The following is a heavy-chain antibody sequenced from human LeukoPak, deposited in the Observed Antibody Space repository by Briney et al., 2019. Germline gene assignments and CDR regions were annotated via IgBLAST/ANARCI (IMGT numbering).Heavy chain of an antibody. Sequence: GGSLRLSCAASGFTFSSYAMHWVRQAPGKGLEWVAVISYDGSNKYYADSVKGRFTISRDNSKNTLYLQMNSLRAEDTAVYYCARSDSNPGQRDAFDIWGQGTMVTVSS. V-gene: IGHV3-30-3*01. CDR2: ISYDGSNK. CDR3: ARSDSNPGQRDAFDI. J-gene: IGHJ3*02. CDR1: GFTFSSYA. D-gene: IGHD4-11*01.